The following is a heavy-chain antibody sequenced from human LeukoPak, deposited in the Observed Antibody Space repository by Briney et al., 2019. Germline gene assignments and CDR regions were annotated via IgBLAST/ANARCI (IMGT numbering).Heavy chain of an antibody. CDR1: GFTLSSYE. D-gene: IGHD6-19*01. V-gene: IGHV3-23*01. Sequence: PGGSLRLSCTASGFTLSSYEMSWIRQAPGRGLEWVSSIDYSGGSSYYADSVKGRFTISGDDSKNTLYLQLNSLRVEDTAVYYCARNSGWYLVSWGQGTLVTVSS. CDR2: IDYSGGSS. J-gene: IGHJ4*02. CDR3: ARNSGWYLVS.